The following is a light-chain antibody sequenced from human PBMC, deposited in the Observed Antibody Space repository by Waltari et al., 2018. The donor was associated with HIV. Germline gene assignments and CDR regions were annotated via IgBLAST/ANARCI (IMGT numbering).Light chain of an antibody. V-gene: IGKV3-20*01. CDR3: QQYGSSSWT. J-gene: IGKJ1*01. CDR1: QTFSNTY. CDR2: GAS. Sequence: EPVVTQSPGILSLSPGERATLSCRASQTFSNTYVAWYQQKPGQTPRLLIYGASSRAAGIPDRFSGGGSATYFTLTNSRLEPEDFAGYYCQQYGSSSWTFGQGTKVEIQ.